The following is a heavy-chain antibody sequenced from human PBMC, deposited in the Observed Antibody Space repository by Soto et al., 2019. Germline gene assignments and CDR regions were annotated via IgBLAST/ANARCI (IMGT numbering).Heavy chain of an antibody. Sequence: QLQLQESGPGLVKPSETLSLTSTVSGGSISSSNYYWGWIRQPPGKGLEWIGSIYYSGRTSYNPSRKSRATISEDTSNNQFALKLSSVTAADTAVYYCATTTVTTYFDYWGQGTLVTVSS. V-gene: IGHV4-39*01. CDR2: IYYSGRT. CDR1: GGSISSSNYY. J-gene: IGHJ4*02. D-gene: IGHD4-17*01. CDR3: ATTTVTTYFDY.